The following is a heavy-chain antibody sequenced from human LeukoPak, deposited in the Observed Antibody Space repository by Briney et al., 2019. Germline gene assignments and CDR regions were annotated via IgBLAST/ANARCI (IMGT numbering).Heavy chain of an antibody. V-gene: IGHV4-31*03. CDR3: ASSLRFYGDYHFDY. J-gene: IGHJ4*02. CDR1: GGSISSGGYY. D-gene: IGHD4-17*01. CDR2: IYYSGST. Sequence: PSQTLSLTCTVSGGSISSGGYYWSWIRQHPGKGLEWIGYIYYSGSTNYNPSLKSRVTISVDTSKNQFSLKLSSVTAADTAVYYCASSLRFYGDYHFDYWGQGTLVTVSS.